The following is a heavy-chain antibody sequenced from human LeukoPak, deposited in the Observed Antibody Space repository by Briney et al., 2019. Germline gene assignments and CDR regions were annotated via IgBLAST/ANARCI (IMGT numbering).Heavy chain of an antibody. CDR1: GLTFSSYA. CDR2: IGGSGGST. J-gene: IGHJ4*02. CDR3: AKDRDGYMGAFDY. Sequence: PGGSLKLSCAASGLTFSSYAMSWVRQAPRKGLEWVSAIGGSGGSTNYAVSVEGRFTISRDNSKNTLYLQMNSLRAEDTALYYCAKDRDGYMGAFDYWGQGTLVTVSS. D-gene: IGHD5-24*01. V-gene: IGHV3-23*01.